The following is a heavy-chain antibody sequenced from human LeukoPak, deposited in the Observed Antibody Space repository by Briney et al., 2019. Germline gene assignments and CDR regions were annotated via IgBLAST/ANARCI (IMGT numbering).Heavy chain of an antibody. CDR2: IKQDGSEK. CDR3: MMSLTAHYYYGMDV. CDR1: GLTFSSYW. Sequence: GGSLRLSCAASGLTFSSYWMSWVRQAPGKGLEWVANIKQDGSEKYYVDSVKGRFTISRDNAKNSVYLQMNSLRAEDTAVYHCMMSLTAHYYYGMDVWGQGTTVTVSS. V-gene: IGHV3-7*02. D-gene: IGHD2-21*02. J-gene: IGHJ6*02.